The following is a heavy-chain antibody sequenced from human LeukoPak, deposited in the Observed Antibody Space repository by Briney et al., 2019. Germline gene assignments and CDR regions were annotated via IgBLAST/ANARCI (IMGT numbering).Heavy chain of an antibody. CDR1: GGSISSYY. D-gene: IGHD3-10*01. V-gene: IGHV4-59*01. CDR2: IYYSGST. J-gene: IGHJ6*02. Sequence: PSETMSLTSTVSGGSISSYYWSWIRQPPGKGLEWIGYIYYSGSTNYNPSLKSRVTISVDTSKNQFSLKLSSVTAADTAVYYCAREVLLDYGSGSYYKNYYYGMDVWGQGTTVTVSS. CDR3: AREVLLDYGSGSYYKNYYYGMDV.